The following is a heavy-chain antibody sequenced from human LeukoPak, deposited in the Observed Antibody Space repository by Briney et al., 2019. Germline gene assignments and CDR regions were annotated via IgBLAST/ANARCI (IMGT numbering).Heavy chain of an antibody. Sequence: GGSLRLSCAAAGFPFSAYYMSWIRQAPGKGLERISIISSSGSTIYYADSVKGQFTISRDNAKNSLYLQMNSLRAEGTAVYYCARGDNYDSSGYDDAFDIWGQGTMVTVSS. J-gene: IGHJ3*02. D-gene: IGHD3-22*01. CDR3: ARGDNYDSSGYDDAFDI. V-gene: IGHV3-11*04. CDR2: ISSSGSTI. CDR1: GFPFSAYY.